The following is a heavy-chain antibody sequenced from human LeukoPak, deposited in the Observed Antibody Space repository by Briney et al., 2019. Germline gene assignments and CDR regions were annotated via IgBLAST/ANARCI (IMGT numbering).Heavy chain of an antibody. D-gene: IGHD5-18*01. Sequence: SETLSLTCTVSGGSISSYYGSWIRRLPGEGLEWNGYINHSGNTNYNPSLKSRFTISVDTSNQFSLKLSSVTAADTAVYYCARHGVDTAMSLQFDHSGQGTLVTVSS. CDR3: ARHGVDTAMSLQFDH. J-gene: IGHJ4*02. CDR2: INHSGNT. CDR1: GGSISSYY. V-gene: IGHV4-59*08.